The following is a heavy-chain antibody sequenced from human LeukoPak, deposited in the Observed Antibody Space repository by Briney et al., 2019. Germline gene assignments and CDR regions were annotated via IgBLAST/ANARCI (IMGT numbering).Heavy chain of an antibody. J-gene: IGHJ4*02. CDR2: IRSKAYGGTT. CDR1: GFTFSSYE. Sequence: SLRLSCAASGFTFSSYEMNWVRQAPGKGREWVGFIRSKAYGGTTEYAASVRGRFTISRDDSKSIAYLQMNSLNTEHTAVYSCTKGSCSGGTCYSNSWGQGTLVTVSS. V-gene: IGHV3-49*04. D-gene: IGHD2-15*01. CDR3: TKGSCSGGTCYSNS.